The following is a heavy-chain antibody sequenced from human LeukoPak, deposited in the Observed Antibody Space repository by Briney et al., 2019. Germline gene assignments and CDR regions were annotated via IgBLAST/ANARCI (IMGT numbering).Heavy chain of an antibody. J-gene: IGHJ5*02. Sequence: TSETLSLTCTVSGGSISSDYWSWIRQPPGKGLEWIGFIYNSGTTNYNPSLKSRVTISVDTSKNQFSLNLISVTAADTAVYFCARGRGGGGSSNNWFDPWGQGTLVTVSS. D-gene: IGHD2-15*01. V-gene: IGHV4-59*12. CDR1: GGSISSDY. CDR3: ARGRGGGGSSNNWFDP. CDR2: IYNSGTT.